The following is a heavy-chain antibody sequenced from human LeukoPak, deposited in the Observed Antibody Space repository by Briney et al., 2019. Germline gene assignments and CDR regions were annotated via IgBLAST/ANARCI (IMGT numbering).Heavy chain of an antibody. CDR1: GYTFTGYY. CDR2: INPNSGGT. V-gene: IGHV1-2*02. D-gene: IGHD2-21*02. Sequence: VKISCKASGYTFTGYYMHWVRQAPGQGLEWMGWINPNSGGTNYAQKFQGRVTMTRDTSISTAYMELSSLRSDDTAVYYCARARTYCGGDCSYFDFWGQGTLVTVSS. J-gene: IGHJ4*02. CDR3: ARARTYCGGDCSYFDF.